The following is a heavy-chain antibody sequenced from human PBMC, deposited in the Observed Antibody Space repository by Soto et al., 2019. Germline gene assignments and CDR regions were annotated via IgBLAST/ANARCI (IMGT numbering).Heavy chain of an antibody. V-gene: IGHV4-34*01. CDR2: INHSGST. Sequence: QVQLQQWGAGLLKPSETLSLTCAVYGGSFRGYYWSWIRQPPGKGLEWIGEINHSGSTNYNPSLKSRATISVDTSKNQFSLTLSSVTAGGTAVYYCASASSGWYSAGWFDPWGQGTLVTVSS. CDR3: ASASSGWYSAGWFDP. J-gene: IGHJ5*02. D-gene: IGHD6-19*01. CDR1: GGSFRGYY.